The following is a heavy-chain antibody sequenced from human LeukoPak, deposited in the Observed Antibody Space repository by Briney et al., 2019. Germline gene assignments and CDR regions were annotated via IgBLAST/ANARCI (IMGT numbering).Heavy chain of an antibody. Sequence: SETLSLTCAVSGASISSSNWWSWVRQPPGKGLEWIGGIYHSGSTNYNPSLKSRVTISVDTSKNQFSLKLSSVTAADTAVYYCARGGEAFDIWGQGTMVTVSS. J-gene: IGHJ3*02. V-gene: IGHV4-4*02. CDR3: ARGGEAFDI. D-gene: IGHD3-10*01. CDR2: IYHSGST. CDR1: GASISSSNW.